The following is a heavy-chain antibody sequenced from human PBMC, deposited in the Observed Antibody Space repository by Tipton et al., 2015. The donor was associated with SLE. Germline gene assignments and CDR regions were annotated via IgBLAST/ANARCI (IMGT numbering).Heavy chain of an antibody. CDR3: AREGYSSGWFDY. V-gene: IGHV4-59*11. CDR2: IYYSGTT. J-gene: IGHJ4*02. CDR1: GGSISRHY. Sequence: LRLSCTVSGGSISRHYWSWIRQPPGKGLEWIGYIYYSGTTSYNPSLKSRVTISVDTSKNQFSLKLSSVTAADTAVYYCAREGYSSGWFDYWGQGTLVTVSS. D-gene: IGHD6-19*01.